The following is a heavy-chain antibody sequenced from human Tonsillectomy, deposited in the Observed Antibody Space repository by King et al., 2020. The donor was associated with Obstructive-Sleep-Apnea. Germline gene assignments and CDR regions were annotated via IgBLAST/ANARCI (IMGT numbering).Heavy chain of an antibody. J-gene: IGHJ5*02. CDR2: ISSSSSYI. CDR3: ARDLNDFWSGYPNWFDP. Sequence: VQLVESGGGLVKPGGSLRLSCAASGFTFSSYSMNWVRQAPGKGLEWVSSISSSSSYIYYADSVKGRFTISRANAKNSLYLQMNSLRAEDTAVYYCARDLNDFWSGYPNWFDPWGQGTLVTVSS. CDR1: GFTFSSYS. V-gene: IGHV3-21*01. D-gene: IGHD3-3*01.